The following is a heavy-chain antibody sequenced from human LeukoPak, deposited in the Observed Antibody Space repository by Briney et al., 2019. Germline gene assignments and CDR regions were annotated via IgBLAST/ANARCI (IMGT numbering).Heavy chain of an antibody. CDR2: ISAYNGNT. J-gene: IGHJ4*02. V-gene: IGHV1-18*01. CDR3: ARDEGEQWLTLFDY. D-gene: IGHD6-19*01. CDR1: GYTFTSYG. Sequence: GASVKVSCKASGYTFTSYGISWVRQTPGQGLEWMGWISAYNGNTNYAQKLQGRVTMTTDTSTSTAYMELRSLRSDDTAVYYCARDEGEQWLTLFDYWGQGTLVTVSS.